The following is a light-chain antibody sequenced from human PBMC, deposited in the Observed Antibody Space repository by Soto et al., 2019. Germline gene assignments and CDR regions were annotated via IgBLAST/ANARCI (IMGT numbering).Light chain of an antibody. CDR1: QSISSTY. CDR3: QHFAYSPPRGT. V-gene: IGKV3-20*01. Sequence: EIVLTQSPGTLSLSPGERATLSCRASQSISSTYLAWYQQKRGQAPRLLIYGASSRATGIPDRFSGSGSGTDFTLTISGLEPEDFALHYCQHFAYSPPRGTFGQGTKVDI. CDR2: GAS. J-gene: IGKJ1*01.